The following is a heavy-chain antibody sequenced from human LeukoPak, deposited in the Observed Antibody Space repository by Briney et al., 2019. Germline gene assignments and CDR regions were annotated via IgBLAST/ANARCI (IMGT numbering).Heavy chain of an antibody. CDR3: ARDSDESVLYSSGWPSTIGY. D-gene: IGHD6-19*01. CDR2: ISSGSSSI. J-gene: IGHJ4*02. Sequence: GGSLRLSCAASGFTFSTYSMNWVRQAPGKGLEWVSYISSGSSSISYADSVKGRFTISRDNAKNSLYLQMNSLRAEDTAVYYCARDSDESVLYSSGWPSTIGYWGQGTLVTVSS. V-gene: IGHV3-48*01. CDR1: GFTFSTYS.